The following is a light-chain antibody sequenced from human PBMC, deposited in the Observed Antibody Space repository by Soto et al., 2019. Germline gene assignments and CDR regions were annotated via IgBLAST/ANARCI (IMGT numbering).Light chain of an antibody. Sequence: DILLTQSPGTLSLSSGERATLSCRARQSVPSNYLAWYQQKPGQAPRLRIYGASSRATGIPDRFGGSGSGTDFTLTISRLEPEDFAVYYCHQYASSPLTFDGGTKVEIK. V-gene: IGKV3-20*01. J-gene: IGKJ4*01. CDR3: HQYASSPLT. CDR1: QSVPSNY. CDR2: GAS.